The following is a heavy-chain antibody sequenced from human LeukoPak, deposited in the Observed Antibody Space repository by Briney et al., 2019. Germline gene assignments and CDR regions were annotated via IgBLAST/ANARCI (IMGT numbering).Heavy chain of an antibody. CDR2: IKQDSSSK. CDR3: AKFNTNPGHALDI. V-gene: IGHV3-7*01. J-gene: IGHJ3*02. Sequence: GGSLRLSCAASGFTLCNYWTAWVCHAPGKGLGWVANIKQDSSSKYYADSVKGRFTISRDNADNSLYLQMNSLRAEDTAVYYCAKFNTNPGHALDIWGQGTMVTVSS. CDR1: GFTLCNYW. D-gene: IGHD2-2*01.